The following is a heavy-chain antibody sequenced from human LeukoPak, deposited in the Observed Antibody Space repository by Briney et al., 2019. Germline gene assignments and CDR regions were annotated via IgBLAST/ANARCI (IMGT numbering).Heavy chain of an antibody. D-gene: IGHD1-26*01. CDR3: ASGGVLKDY. CDR2: IWYDGSNK. Sequence: GWSLRLSCAASGFTFSSYGMHWVRQAPGKGLEWVAVIWYDGSNKYYADSVKGRFTISRDNSKNTLYLQMNSLRAEDTAVYYCASGGVLKDYWGQGTLVTVSS. V-gene: IGHV3-33*01. CDR1: GFTFSSYG. J-gene: IGHJ4*02.